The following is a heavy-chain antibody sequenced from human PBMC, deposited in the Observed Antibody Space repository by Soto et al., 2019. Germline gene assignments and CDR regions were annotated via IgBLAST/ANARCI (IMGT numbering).Heavy chain of an antibody. CDR1: GGSFSDYY. CDR2: INHGGST. CDR3: ARGRMISFGGVIPPGWLDP. Sequence: PSETLSLTCAVYGGSFSDYYWSWIRQPPGKGLEWIGEINHGGSTDYNPSLKSRVTISIDTSKNQFSLNLSSVTAADTAVYYCARGRMISFGGVIPPGWLDPWGQGTPVTVSS. J-gene: IGHJ5*02. D-gene: IGHD3-16*02. V-gene: IGHV4-34*01.